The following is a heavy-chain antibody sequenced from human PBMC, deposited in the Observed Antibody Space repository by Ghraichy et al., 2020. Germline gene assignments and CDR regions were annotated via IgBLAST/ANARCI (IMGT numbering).Heavy chain of an antibody. CDR1: GFTFSSYS. Sequence: LSLTCAASGFTFSSYSMNWVRQAPGKGLTWVALMSTDGKTKYYEDSVRGRFTISRDDSKNTLFLQMNSLRPEDTAMYYCAKGEDGSPDYWGPGTLVTVSS. V-gene: IGHV3-30*18. CDR2: MSTDGKTK. J-gene: IGHJ4*02. D-gene: IGHD1-26*01. CDR3: AKGEDGSPDY.